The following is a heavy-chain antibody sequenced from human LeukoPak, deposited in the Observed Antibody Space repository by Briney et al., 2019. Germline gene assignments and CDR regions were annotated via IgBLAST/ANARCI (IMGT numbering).Heavy chain of an antibody. J-gene: IGHJ6*03. CDR3: ARLKKYYDFWSGYLNYYYMDV. Sequence: SETLSLTCTVSGYFIGSGYYWGWIRQPPGKGLEWIGEINHSGSTNYNPSLKSRVTISVDTSKNQFSLKLSSVTAADTAVYYCARLKKYYDFWSGYLNYYYMDVWGKGTTVTVSS. D-gene: IGHD3-3*01. CDR1: GYFIGSGYY. CDR2: INHSGST. V-gene: IGHV4-38-2*02.